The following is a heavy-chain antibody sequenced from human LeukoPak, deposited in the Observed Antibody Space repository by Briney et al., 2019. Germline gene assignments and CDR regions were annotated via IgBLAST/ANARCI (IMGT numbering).Heavy chain of an antibody. Sequence: GESLQISCKGSGYSFTSYWIGWVRQMPGKGLEWMGIIYPGDSDTRYSPSFQGQVTISADKSISTAYLQWNSLRASDTAMYYCARHSEVGDYDRSGYTMDVWGQGTTVTVSS. D-gene: IGHD3-22*01. CDR2: IYPGDSDT. CDR1: GYSFTSYW. V-gene: IGHV5-51*01. CDR3: ARHSEVGDYDRSGYTMDV. J-gene: IGHJ6*02.